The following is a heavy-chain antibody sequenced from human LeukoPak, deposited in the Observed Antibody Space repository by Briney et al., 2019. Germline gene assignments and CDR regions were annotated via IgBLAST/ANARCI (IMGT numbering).Heavy chain of an antibody. CDR2: ISGSGAST. Sequence: GGSLRLSCLTSGFTFSTNAMSWVRQAPGKGLEWISGISGSGASTYYADSVTGRFTISRDNAKNSLYLQMNSLRAEDTAVYYCARDSPYYDFWSGYYTLYYYYYGMDVWGQGTTVTVSS. CDR1: GFTFSTNA. CDR3: ARDSPYYDFWSGYYTLYYYYYGMDV. V-gene: IGHV3-23*01. J-gene: IGHJ6*02. D-gene: IGHD3-3*01.